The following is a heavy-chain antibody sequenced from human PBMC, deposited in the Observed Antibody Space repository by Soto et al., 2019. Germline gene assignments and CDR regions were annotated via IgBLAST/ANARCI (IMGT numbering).Heavy chain of an antibody. CDR3: ARYCSGGSCYRYNWNDKGYAFDI. CDR1: GFTFSSYS. V-gene: IGHV3-48*01. J-gene: IGHJ3*02. Sequence: EVQLVESGGGLVQPGGSPRLSCAASGFTFSSYSMNWVRQAPGKGLEWVSYISSSSSTIYYADSVKGRFTISRDNAKNSLYLQMNSLRAEDTAVYYCARYCSGGSCYRYNWNDKGYAFDIWGQGTMVTVSS. D-gene: IGHD2-15*01. CDR2: ISSSSSTI.